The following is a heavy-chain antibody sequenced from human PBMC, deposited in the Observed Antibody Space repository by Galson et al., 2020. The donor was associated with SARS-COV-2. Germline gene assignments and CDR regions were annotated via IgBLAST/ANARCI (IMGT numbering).Heavy chain of an antibody. CDR3: ARGPQTLNYYDSSGYQNWFDP. J-gene: IGHJ5*02. D-gene: IGHD3-22*01. CDR1: GYSFTSYW. Sequence: GESLKISCKGSGYSFTSYWIGWVRQMPGKGLEWMGIIYPGDSDTRYSPSFQGQVTISADKSISTAYLQWSSLKASDTAMYYCARGPQTLNYYDSSGYQNWFDPWGQGTLVTVSS. CDR2: IYPGDSDT. V-gene: IGHV5-51*01.